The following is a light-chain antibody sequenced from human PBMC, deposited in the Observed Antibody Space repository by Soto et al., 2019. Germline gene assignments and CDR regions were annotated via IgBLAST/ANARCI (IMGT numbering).Light chain of an antibody. CDR3: SSYTSSSTLYV. CDR2: DVS. J-gene: IGLJ1*01. CDR1: SSDVGGYNY. Sequence: QSVLTQPASVSGSPGQSITISCTGTSSDVGGYNYVSWYQQHPGKAPKLMIYDVSNRPSGVSNRFSGSKSGNTDSLTISGLQAEDEADYYCSSYTSSSTLYVFGTGTKVTVL. V-gene: IGLV2-14*01.